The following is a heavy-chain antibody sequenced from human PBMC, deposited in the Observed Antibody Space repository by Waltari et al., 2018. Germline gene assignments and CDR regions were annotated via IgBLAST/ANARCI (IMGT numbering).Heavy chain of an antibody. CDR2: IRGSGGVT. CDR3: AKDTRAGSTRGYLDV. CDR1: GFTFGSYA. V-gene: IGHV3-23*01. J-gene: IGHJ6*03. D-gene: IGHD2-2*01. Sequence: EEQPLESGGGLAQPGVALRLPCASSGFTFGSYAIAGVRQAPGKGLEWVSVIRGSGGVTNYVDFVKGRFTISRDNSKNKLYMQMNSLRVEDTAEYYCAKDTRAGSTRGYLDVWGKGTTVTVSS.